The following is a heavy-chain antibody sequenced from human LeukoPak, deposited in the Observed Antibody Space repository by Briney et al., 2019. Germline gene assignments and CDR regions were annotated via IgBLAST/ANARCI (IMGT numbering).Heavy chain of an antibody. CDR3: AREGVSSGSYYFDF. CDR2: INPNSGGT. V-gene: IGHV1-2*02. Sequence: ASVKVSCKASGYTFTGYYMHWVRQAPGQGLEWMGWINPNSGGTNYAQKFQGRVTMTRDTSISTAYMELSRLRSDDTAVYYCAREGVSSGSYYFDFWGQGTLVTVSS. J-gene: IGHJ4*02. CDR1: GYTFTGYY. D-gene: IGHD3-22*01.